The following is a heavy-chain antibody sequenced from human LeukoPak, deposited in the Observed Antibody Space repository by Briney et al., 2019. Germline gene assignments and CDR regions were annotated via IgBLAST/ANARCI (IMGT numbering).Heavy chain of an antibody. Sequence: GGSLRPSCAASGFTFSSYSMNWVRQAPGKGLEWVSSISSSSSYIYYADSVKGRFTISRDNAKNSLYLQMNSLRAEDTAVYYCARLKSWCSIDYWGQGTLVTVSS. D-gene: IGHD4/OR15-4a*01. CDR3: ARLKSWCSIDY. CDR2: ISSSSSYI. J-gene: IGHJ4*02. V-gene: IGHV3-21*01. CDR1: GFTFSSYS.